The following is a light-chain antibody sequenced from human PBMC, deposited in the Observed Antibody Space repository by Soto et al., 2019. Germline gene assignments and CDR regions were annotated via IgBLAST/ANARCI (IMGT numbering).Light chain of an antibody. V-gene: IGKV1-5*03. J-gene: IGKJ5*01. CDR1: QSISSW. CDR3: QQYNSYSIT. CDR2: KAS. Sequence: DIQKTPSPSTPSASEGDRVTITCRASQSISSWLAWYQQKPGKAPKLLIYKASSLESGVPSRFSGSGSGTEFTLTISSLQPDDFATYYCQQYNSYSITFGQGTRLEIK.